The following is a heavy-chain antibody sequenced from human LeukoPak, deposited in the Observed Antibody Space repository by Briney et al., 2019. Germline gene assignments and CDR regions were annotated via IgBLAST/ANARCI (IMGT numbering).Heavy chain of an antibody. CDR2: IYSGGST. Sequence: PGGSLRLSCAASGFTVTSNYMSWVRQAPGKGLEWVSVIYSGGSTYYADSVKGRFTISRDNSKNTLYLQMNSLRAEDTAVYYCARRRDYYYYGMDVWGHGATVTVSS. CDR1: GFTVTSNY. V-gene: IGHV3-66*02. J-gene: IGHJ6*02. CDR3: ARRRDYYYYGMDV.